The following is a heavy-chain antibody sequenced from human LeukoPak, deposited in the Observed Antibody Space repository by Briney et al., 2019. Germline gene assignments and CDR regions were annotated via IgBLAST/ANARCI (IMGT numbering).Heavy chain of an antibody. J-gene: IGHJ5*02. V-gene: IGHV3-7*03. Sequence: GGSLRLSCAASGFTFSSYWMSWVRQAPGKGLEWVANIKQDGSEKYYVGSVKGRFTISRDNAKNSLYLQMNSLRAEDTAVYYCAKDYDILTGYYSPEGWFDPWGQGTLVTVSS. D-gene: IGHD3-9*01. CDR2: IKQDGSEK. CDR1: GFTFSSYW. CDR3: AKDYDILTGYYSPEGWFDP.